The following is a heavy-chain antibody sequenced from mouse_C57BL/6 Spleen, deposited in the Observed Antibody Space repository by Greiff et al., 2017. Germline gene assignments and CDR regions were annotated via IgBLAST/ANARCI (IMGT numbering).Heavy chain of an antibody. CDR3: ARAGSSHYFDY. J-gene: IGHJ2*01. D-gene: IGHD1-1*01. V-gene: IGHV1-53*01. CDR1: GYTFTSYW. CDR2: INPSNGGT. Sequence: QVQLQQPGTELVKPGASVKLSCKASGYTFTSYWMHWVKQRPGQGLEWIGNINPSNGGTNYNEKFKSKATLTVDKSSSTSYMRLSSRTSEDSAVYYCARAGSSHYFDYWGQGTTLTVSS.